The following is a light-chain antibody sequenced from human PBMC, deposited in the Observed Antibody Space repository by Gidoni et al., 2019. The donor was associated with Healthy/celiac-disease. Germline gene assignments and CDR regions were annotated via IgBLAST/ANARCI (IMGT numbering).Light chain of an antibody. CDR3: QQYGSSPRT. CDR2: GAS. J-gene: IGKJ2*01. V-gene: IGKV3-20*01. CDR1: QSVSSSY. Sequence: SQSVSSSYLAWYQQKPGPAPRPLSYGASSRATGPPDRPTPRPPGTHSTLTISRLEPEDFAVYYCQQYGSSPRTFGQGTKLEIK.